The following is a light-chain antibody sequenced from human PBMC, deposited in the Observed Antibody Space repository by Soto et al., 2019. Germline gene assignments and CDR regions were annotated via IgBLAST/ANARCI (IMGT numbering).Light chain of an antibody. CDR1: SGSIARNY. CDR3: QSYDNSDRGV. Sequence: NFMLTQPHSVSESPGKTVTISYTRSSGSIARNYVQWYQQRPGRSPTSVIYEDNQRPSGVPDRFSGSIDSSSNSASLTISGLKTEDEADYYCQSYDNSDRGVFGGGTKLTVL. V-gene: IGLV6-57*01. CDR2: EDN. J-gene: IGLJ3*02.